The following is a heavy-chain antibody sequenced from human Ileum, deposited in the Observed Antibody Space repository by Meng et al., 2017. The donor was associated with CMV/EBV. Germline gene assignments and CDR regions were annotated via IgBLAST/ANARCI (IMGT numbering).Heavy chain of an antibody. V-gene: IGHV3-53*01. D-gene: IGHD6-6*01. J-gene: IGHJ6*02. CDR1: GFTVSSNH. CDR3: ARGESASSSAGAV. CDR2: IYSGGST. Sequence: LTGAASGFTVSSNHMSWVRQAPGKGLEWVSVIYSGGSTHYADSVKGRFTISRDNSKNTLYLQMNSLRAEDTAVYYCARGESASSSAGAVWGQGTTVTVSS.